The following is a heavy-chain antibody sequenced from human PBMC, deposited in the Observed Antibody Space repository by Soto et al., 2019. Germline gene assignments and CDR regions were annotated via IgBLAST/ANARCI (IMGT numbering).Heavy chain of an antibody. CDR2: IYYIGIT. D-gene: IGHD6-19*01. V-gene: IGHV4-59*12. Sequence: SETLSLTCTVSGASISNYYWGWIRQPPGKGLEYIGYIYYIGITNYNPSLKSRVTISADKSKNQFSLKLSSVTAADTAVYYCARSIAVAEKDYWGQGTLVTVSS. CDR1: GASISNYY. J-gene: IGHJ4*02. CDR3: ARSIAVAEKDY.